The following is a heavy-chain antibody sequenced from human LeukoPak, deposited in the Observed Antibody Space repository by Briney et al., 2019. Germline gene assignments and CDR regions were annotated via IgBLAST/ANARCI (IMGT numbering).Heavy chain of an antibody. Sequence: SETLSLTCTVSGVSISSSNSYWGWIRQPPGKGLEWIGSIYYSGNTYYNASLKSQVSISTDTSKNQFSLKLTSVTAADTAVYYCARQTGSGLFILPGGQGTLVTVSS. CDR2: IYYSGNT. D-gene: IGHD3/OR15-3a*01. CDR1: GVSISSSNSY. CDR3: ARQTGSGLFILP. V-gene: IGHV4-39*01. J-gene: IGHJ4*02.